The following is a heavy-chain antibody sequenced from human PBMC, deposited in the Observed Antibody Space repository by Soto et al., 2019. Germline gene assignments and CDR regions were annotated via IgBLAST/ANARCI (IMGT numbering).Heavy chain of an antibody. Sequence: EVQLVESGGGLVQPGGSLRLSCVVSGFTFSKYWMTWVRQATGKGPDWVANIQEDGGQNYYVDFVRGRFTISRDNAKNSLYLQMSSLRAEDTAVYYCARNRLEFRDDAVDIWGQGTMVIVSS. V-gene: IGHV3-7*01. J-gene: IGHJ3*02. CDR1: GFTFSKYW. D-gene: IGHD1-1*01. CDR3: ARNRLEFRDDAVDI. CDR2: IQEDGGQN.